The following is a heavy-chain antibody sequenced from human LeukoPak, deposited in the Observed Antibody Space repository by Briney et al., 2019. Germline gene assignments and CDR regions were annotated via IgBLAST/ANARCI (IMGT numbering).Heavy chain of an antibody. J-gene: IGHJ4*02. CDR1: GFIFSSYS. D-gene: IGHD2-2*01. CDR2: ISSSRSTI. CDR3: ARPEDVAVVPGAMAFGY. Sequence: GGSLRLSCAASGFIFSSYSMNWVRQAPGKGLEWVSYISSSRSTIYYADSVKGRFTISRDNAKNSLYLQMNSLRDEDTAVYYCARPEDVAVVPGAMAFGYWGQGTLVTVSS. V-gene: IGHV3-48*02.